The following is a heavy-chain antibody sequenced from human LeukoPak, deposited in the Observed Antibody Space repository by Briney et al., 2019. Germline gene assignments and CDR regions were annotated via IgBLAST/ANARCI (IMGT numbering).Heavy chain of an antibody. J-gene: IGHJ4*02. CDR3: AKKTGTVDRYFDY. V-gene: IGHV3-23*01. D-gene: IGHD1-7*01. Sequence: GGSLRLSCAASGFTFSSYAMSWVRQAPGKGLEWVSVISGSGGSTSYADSVKGRFTISRDNSKNTLYLQMYSLRAEDTAVYYCAKKTGTVDRYFDYWGQGTLVTVSS. CDR2: ISGSGGST. CDR1: GFTFSSYA.